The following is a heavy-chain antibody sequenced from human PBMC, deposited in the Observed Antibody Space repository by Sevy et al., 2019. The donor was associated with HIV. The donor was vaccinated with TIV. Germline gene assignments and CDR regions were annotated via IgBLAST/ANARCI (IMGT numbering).Heavy chain of an antibody. D-gene: IGHD5-18*01. V-gene: IGHV3-48*02. CDR2: ISSSSRPT. Sequence: GGPWSLSGVWSGLPFSGVSMNWARQAPGKGLECLATISSSSRPTYYADSVEGRFTISRDNDKKSVFLQMNNLRDEDSATYYCARDVDTPFVRSFDSWGQGTLVTVSS. CDR3: ARDVDTPFVRSFDS. CDR1: GLPFSGVS. J-gene: IGHJ4*02.